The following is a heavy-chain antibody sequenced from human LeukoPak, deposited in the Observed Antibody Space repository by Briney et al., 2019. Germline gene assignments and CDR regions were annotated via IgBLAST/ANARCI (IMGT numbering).Heavy chain of an antibody. V-gene: IGHV4-39*01. J-gene: IGHJ4*02. CDR1: GGSISSSSYY. CDR2: IYYSGST. D-gene: IGHD3-10*01. Sequence: SETLSLTCPVSGGSISSSSYYWGWIRQPPGKGLEWIGSIYYSGSTYYNPSLKSRVTISVDTSKNQFSLKLSSVTAADAAVYYCASFPAGEEPDYWGQGTLVTVSS. CDR3: ASFPAGEEPDY.